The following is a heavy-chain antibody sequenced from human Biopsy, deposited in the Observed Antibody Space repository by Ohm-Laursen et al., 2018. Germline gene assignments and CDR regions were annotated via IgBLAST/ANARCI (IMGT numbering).Heavy chain of an antibody. J-gene: IGHJ3*01. CDR2: IYYSGGT. D-gene: IGHD3-3*01. CDR3: ARLGNFWNAEDGLDL. Sequence: GTLSLTCSVSGGSMTGYEWSWIRLAPGKGLEWIGYIYYSGGTKYNPSLASRVTFSVDMSKSQFSLKLYSVTAADTAVYYCARLGNFWNAEDGLDLWGLGTMVTVSS. CDR1: GGSMTGYE. V-gene: IGHV4-59*01.